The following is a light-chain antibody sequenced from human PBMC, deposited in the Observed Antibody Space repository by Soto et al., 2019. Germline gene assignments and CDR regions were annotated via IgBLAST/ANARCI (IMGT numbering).Light chain of an antibody. CDR2: AAS. CDR1: QSISTY. J-gene: IGKJ2*01. CDR3: QHSYTTPRT. Sequence: DIQMTQSPSSLSASVGDRVTIACRASQSISTYLNWYLQKPEKAPVLLIYAASRLQSGVPSRFNGSGSGTDFTLTINSLQPEEFATYYCQHSYTTPRTFGQGTKLEIK. V-gene: IGKV1-39*01.